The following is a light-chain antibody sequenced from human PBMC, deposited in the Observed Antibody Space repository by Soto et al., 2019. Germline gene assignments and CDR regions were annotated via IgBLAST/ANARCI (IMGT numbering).Light chain of an antibody. Sequence: QSALTQPASVSGSPGQSITISCTGTSSDVGGYNYVSWYQQHPGKAPKLMIYDVSNRPSGVSNRFSGSKSGNTASLTISGLQAEDEADYYCSSYTRSSKYVFGTGTKVTVL. CDR2: DVS. CDR1: SSDVGGYNY. V-gene: IGLV2-14*01. J-gene: IGLJ1*01. CDR3: SSYTRSSKYV.